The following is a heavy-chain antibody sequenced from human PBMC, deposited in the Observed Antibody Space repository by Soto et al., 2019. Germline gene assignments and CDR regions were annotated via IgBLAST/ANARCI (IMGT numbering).Heavy chain of an antibody. CDR3: ARERPDGARLDP. J-gene: IGHJ5*02. D-gene: IGHD6-6*01. Sequence: SGTLSLTCTVSGGSISSGDYYWSWIRQPPGKGLEWIGYIYHSGSTYYNPSLKSRVTISVDTSKNQFSLKLSSVTAADTAVYYCARERPDGARLDPWGQGTLVPVPQ. V-gene: IGHV4-30-4*01. CDR2: IYHSGST. CDR1: GGSISSGDYY.